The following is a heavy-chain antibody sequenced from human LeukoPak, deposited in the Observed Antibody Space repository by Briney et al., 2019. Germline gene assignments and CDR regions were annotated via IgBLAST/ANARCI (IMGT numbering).Heavy chain of an antibody. J-gene: IGHJ6*03. CDR3: ARERWPIGYRYKYYLDV. CDR1: GTSMTSHF. V-gene: IGHV4-4*07. Sequence: SETLSLTCRVSGTSMTSHFWSWIRQPAGKSLEWIGHISNRGRTTYNPSLSSRVTLSLDTSKNEFSLKLTSVTAADTAVYYCARERWPIGYRYKYYLDVWGKGTTVTISS. D-gene: IGHD5-18*01. CDR2: ISNRGRT.